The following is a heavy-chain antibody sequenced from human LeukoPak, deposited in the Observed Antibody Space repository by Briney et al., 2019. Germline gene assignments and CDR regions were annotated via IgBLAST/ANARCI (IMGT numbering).Heavy chain of an antibody. Sequence: NPSETLSLNCTVSGGSVSSSHWNWIRQPPGKGLEWIGNVDYSGSTKYNPSLRSRVTMSLGTSNNQFSLKLRSVTASDTALYYCTRGYYEPFDRWGQGTLVTVSS. CDR2: VDYSGST. J-gene: IGHJ4*02. V-gene: IGHV4-59*02. CDR1: GGSVSSSH. CDR3: TRGYYEPFDR. D-gene: IGHD3-22*01.